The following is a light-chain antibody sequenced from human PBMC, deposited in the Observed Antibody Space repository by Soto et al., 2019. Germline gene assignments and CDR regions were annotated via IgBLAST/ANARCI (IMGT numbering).Light chain of an antibody. V-gene: IGKV4-1*01. CDR3: QQYYNPPWT. CDR2: WAS. J-gene: IGKJ1*01. CDR1: QRLLYRSNNKNY. Sequence: DTVMSQSPASLAVSLGGRATINCKSSQRLLYRSNNKNYLAWYQHKAGQPPKLLIYWASTRDSGVPDRFSGSGSGTDFTLTSNNVQAEDVAVYYCQQYYNPPWTFGQGTKVEI.